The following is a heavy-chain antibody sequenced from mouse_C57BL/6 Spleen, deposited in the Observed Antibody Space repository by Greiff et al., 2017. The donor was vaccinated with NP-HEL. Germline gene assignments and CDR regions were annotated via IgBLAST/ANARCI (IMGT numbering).Heavy chain of an antibody. J-gene: IGHJ1*03. Sequence: VQRVESGGGLVQPKGSLKLSCAASGFTFNTYAMHWVRQAPGKGLEWVARIRSKSSNYATYYADSVKDRFTISRDDSQSMLYLQMNNLKTEDTAMYYCVRGITTVVAWYFDVWGTGTTVTVSS. D-gene: IGHD1-1*01. CDR3: VRGITTVVAWYFDV. CDR1: GFTFNTYA. CDR2: IRSKSSNYAT. V-gene: IGHV10-3*01.